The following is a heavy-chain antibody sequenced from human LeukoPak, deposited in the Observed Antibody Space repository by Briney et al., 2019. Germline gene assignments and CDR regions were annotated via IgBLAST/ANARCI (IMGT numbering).Heavy chain of an antibody. Sequence: GESLNFSCKGSGYSFTSYCIGLVRQMPGKGLGWMGIIYPGNSETKYSPSCQGQVTISADKSISTAYIQWSSLKATDTTMYYCAVDDAGSPHVNDAFDIWGPETMVTVSS. V-gene: IGHV5-51*01. CDR3: AVDDAGSPHVNDAFDI. CDR1: GYSFTSYC. J-gene: IGHJ3*02. CDR2: IYPGNSET. D-gene: IGHD3-10*01.